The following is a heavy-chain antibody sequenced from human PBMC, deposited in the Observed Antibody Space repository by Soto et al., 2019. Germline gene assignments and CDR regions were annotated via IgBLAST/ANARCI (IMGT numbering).Heavy chain of an antibody. V-gene: IGHV4-59*01. J-gene: IGHJ1*01. CDR3: ARSRTTVTPSGFQH. D-gene: IGHD4-17*01. CDR2: IYYSGST. CDR1: GGSISSYY. Sequence: QVQLQESGPGLVKPSETLSLTCTVSGGSISSYYWSWIRQPPGKGLEWIGYIYYSGSTNYNPFLKSRVTISVDTSKNQFSLKLSSVTAADTAVYYCARSRTTVTPSGFQHWGQGTLVTVSS.